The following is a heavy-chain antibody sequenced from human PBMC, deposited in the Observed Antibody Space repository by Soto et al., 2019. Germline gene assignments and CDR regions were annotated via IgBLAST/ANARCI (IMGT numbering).Heavy chain of an antibody. CDR1: GFSLSTSGVG. D-gene: IGHD5-12*01. V-gene: IGHV2-5*02. Sequence: SGPTLVNPTQTLTLACTFSGFSLSTSGVGVGWIRQPPGKALEWLAVIYWDDDVRYSPSLQSRLTITKDTSKNQVVLTMTNMDPVDTATYFCEHNPYSGYGYDFDYWRQGTLVTVS. CDR2: IYWDDDV. CDR3: EHNPYSGYGYDFDY. J-gene: IGHJ4*02.